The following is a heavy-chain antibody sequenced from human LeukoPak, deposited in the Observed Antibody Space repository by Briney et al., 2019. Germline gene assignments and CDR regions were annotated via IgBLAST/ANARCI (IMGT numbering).Heavy chain of an antibody. Sequence: PGGSPRLSCAASGFTFRAYWMSWVRQAPGKGLEWVANINQDGSEKDYVDSVKGRFTISRDNARNSLYLQMNTLRAEDTAVYFCARLRYTYGKNFDYWGQGALVTVSS. CDR3: ARLRYTYGKNFDY. V-gene: IGHV3-7*01. D-gene: IGHD5-18*01. CDR1: GFTFRAYW. CDR2: INQDGSEK. J-gene: IGHJ4*02.